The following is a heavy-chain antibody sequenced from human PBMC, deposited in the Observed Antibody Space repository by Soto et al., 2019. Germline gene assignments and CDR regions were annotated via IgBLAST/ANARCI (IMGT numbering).Heavy chain of an antibody. Sequence: ASVKVSCKASGYTFTGYYMHWVRQAPGQGLEWMGWINPNSGATNYAQKFQGRVTMTRDTSISTAYMELSRLRSDDTAVYYCARNYYDSSGYYYIDYWGQGTLVTVSS. V-gene: IGHV1-2*02. D-gene: IGHD3-22*01. CDR2: INPNSGAT. CDR3: ARNYYDSSGYYYIDY. J-gene: IGHJ4*02. CDR1: GYTFTGYY.